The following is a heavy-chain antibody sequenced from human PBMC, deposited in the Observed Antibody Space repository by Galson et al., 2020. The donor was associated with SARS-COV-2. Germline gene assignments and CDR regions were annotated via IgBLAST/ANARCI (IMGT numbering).Heavy chain of an antibody. V-gene: IGHV1-18*04. D-gene: IGHD3-3*01. Sequence: ASVKVSCKASGYTFTSYGISWVRQAPGQGLEWMGCISAYNGNTNYAQKLQGRVTMTTDTSTSTAYMELRSLRSDDTAVYYCARDQTTYYDFWSGYFYYFDYWGQGTLVTVSS. CDR2: ISAYNGNT. CDR3: ARDQTTYYDFWSGYFYYFDY. CDR1: GYTFTSYG. J-gene: IGHJ4*02.